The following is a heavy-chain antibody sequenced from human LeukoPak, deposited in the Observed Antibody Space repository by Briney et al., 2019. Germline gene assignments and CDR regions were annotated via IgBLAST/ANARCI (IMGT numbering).Heavy chain of an antibody. Sequence: KPSETLSLTCTVFGGSLTTYSWSWIRQPAGRGLEWIGRFYSSGSTDYNPSLKSRVTMSVDTPKNQVSLKLSSVTAADTAIYYCARDFSSKNWFDTWGQGTLVTVSS. CDR3: ARDFSSKNWFDT. J-gene: IGHJ5*02. V-gene: IGHV4-4*07. CDR2: FYSSGST. D-gene: IGHD2/OR15-2a*01. CDR1: GGSLTTYS.